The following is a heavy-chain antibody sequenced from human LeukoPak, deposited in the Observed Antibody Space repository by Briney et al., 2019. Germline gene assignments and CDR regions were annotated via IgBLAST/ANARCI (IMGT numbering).Heavy chain of an antibody. Sequence: GGSLTLSCTASGFTFSSYSMNWVRQAPGKGLEWVSSISSSSSYIYYPDPEKGRFTISRDHAKNSLYLQMHSLRAEDTAVYYCAGDYYGSFDCWGQGTLVTVSS. CDR3: AGDYYGSFDC. CDR1: GFTFSSYS. CDR2: ISSSSSYI. V-gene: IGHV3-21*01. D-gene: IGHD3-22*01. J-gene: IGHJ4*02.